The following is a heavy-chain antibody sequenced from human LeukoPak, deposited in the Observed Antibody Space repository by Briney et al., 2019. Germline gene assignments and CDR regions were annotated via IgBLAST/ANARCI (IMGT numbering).Heavy chain of an antibody. CDR1: GFTFSSYS. J-gene: IGHJ5*02. V-gene: IGHV3-21*01. D-gene: IGHD2-15*01. Sequence: GGSLRLSCAASGFTFSSYSMNWVRRAPGKGLEWVSSISSSSYIYYADSVKGRFTISRDNAKNSLYLQMNSLRAEDTAVYYCARDPGGYCSGGSCPACGQGTLVTVSS. CDR3: ARDPGGYCSGGSCPA. CDR2: ISSSSYI.